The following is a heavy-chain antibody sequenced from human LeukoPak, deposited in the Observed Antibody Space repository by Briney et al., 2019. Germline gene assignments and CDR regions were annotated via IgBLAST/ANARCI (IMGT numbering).Heavy chain of an antibody. CDR2: ISSSSNI. Sequence: GGSLRLSCAASGFTFSTYTMNWVRQAPGTGLEWVSSISSSSNIYYADSVKGRFTISRDNAMNSVYLQMNSLRVEDTAVYYCARGYQRPDYWGQGTLITVSS. CDR1: GFTFSTYT. J-gene: IGHJ4*02. D-gene: IGHD2-2*01. CDR3: ARGYQRPDY. V-gene: IGHV3-21*01.